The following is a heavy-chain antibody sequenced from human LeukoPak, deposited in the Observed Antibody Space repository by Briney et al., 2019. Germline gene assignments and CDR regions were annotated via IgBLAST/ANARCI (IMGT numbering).Heavy chain of an antibody. Sequence: GGSLRLSCAASGFTFSSYAMSWVRQAPGKGLEWVSAISGSGGRTYYADSVKGRFTISRDNSKNTLYLQMNSLRAEDTAVYYCAKVADYYDSSGYYYWGQGTLVTVSS. CDR1: GFTFSSYA. CDR2: ISGSGGRT. J-gene: IGHJ4*02. D-gene: IGHD3-22*01. V-gene: IGHV3-23*01. CDR3: AKVADYYDSSGYYY.